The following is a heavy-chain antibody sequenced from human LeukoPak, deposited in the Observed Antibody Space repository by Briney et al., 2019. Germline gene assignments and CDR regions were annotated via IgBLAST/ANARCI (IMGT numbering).Heavy chain of an antibody. CDR3: ARDRTTMIRGIYPGDY. D-gene: IGHD3-10*01. Sequence: GASVKVSCKASGYTFTSYDINWVRQATGQGLEWMGWMNPNCGNTGNAQKFQGRVTMTRNTSISTAYMELSSLRSDDTAVYYCARDRTTMIRGIYPGDYWGQGTLVTVSS. CDR2: MNPNCGNT. J-gene: IGHJ4*02. CDR1: GYTFTSYD. V-gene: IGHV1-8*01.